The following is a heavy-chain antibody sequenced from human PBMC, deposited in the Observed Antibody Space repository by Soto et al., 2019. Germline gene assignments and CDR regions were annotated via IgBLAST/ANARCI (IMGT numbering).Heavy chain of an antibody. CDR1: GESISSSSYY. J-gene: IGHJ4*02. Sequence: SETLSLTCIVSGESISSSSYYWGWIRQPPGKGLEWIGSIYYSGRTYYNPSFKSRVTISIDTSKNQFSLKLSSVTATDTAVYYCARQRTTVVTQAYFDHWGQGAMVTVS. V-gene: IGHV4-39*01. CDR2: IYYSGRT. CDR3: ARQRTTVVTQAYFDH. D-gene: IGHD2-21*02.